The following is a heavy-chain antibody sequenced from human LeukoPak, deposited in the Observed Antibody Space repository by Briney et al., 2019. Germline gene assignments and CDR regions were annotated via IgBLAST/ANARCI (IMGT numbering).Heavy chain of an antibody. D-gene: IGHD6-13*01. CDR1: GYTFTGYY. CDR2: INPNSGGT. J-gene: IGHJ4*02. CDR3: HRSSWSPPLGDY. V-gene: IGHV1-2*02. Sequence: ASVKVSCKASGYTFTGYYMHWVRQAPGQGREWMGWINPNSGGTNYAQKFQGRVTMTRDTSISTAYMELSRLRSDDTAVYYCHRSSWSPPLGDYWGQGTLVTVSS.